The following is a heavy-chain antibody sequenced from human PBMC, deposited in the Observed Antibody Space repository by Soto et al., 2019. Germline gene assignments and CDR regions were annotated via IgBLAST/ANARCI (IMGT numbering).Heavy chain of an antibody. D-gene: IGHD3-10*01. Sequence: ASVKVSCKASGDTFTTYDINWVRQATGHGLEWMGWINPNSGNIGYAQRFQGRVTMARDTAIRTAYMEVSSLRSDDTAVYYCARGRASGSYYLLDYWGQGTLVTVSS. J-gene: IGHJ4*02. CDR2: INPNSGNI. CDR1: GDTFTTYD. V-gene: IGHV1-8*01. CDR3: ARGRASGSYYLLDY.